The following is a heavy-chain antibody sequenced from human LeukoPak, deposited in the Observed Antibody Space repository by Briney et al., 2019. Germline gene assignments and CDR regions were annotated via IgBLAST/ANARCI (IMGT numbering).Heavy chain of an antibody. CDR1: GFTFSNYY. CDR3: ARVAGYCSTTRCYGYYFDS. CDR2: ITSSGGAI. J-gene: IGHJ4*02. V-gene: IGHV3-11*04. D-gene: IGHD2-2*01. Sequence: PGGSLRLSCAASGFTFSNYYMTWIRQAPGKGLEWVSYITSSGGAIYYADSVKGRFTISRDNAKNSLYLQMNSLRAEDTAVYYCARVAGYCSTTRCYGYYFDSWGQGTLVTVSS.